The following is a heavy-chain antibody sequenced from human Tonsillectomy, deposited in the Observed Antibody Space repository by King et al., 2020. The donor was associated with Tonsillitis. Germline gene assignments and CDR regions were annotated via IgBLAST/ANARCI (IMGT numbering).Heavy chain of an antibody. J-gene: IGHJ4*02. Sequence: QLVQSGGGVVQPGGSLRLSCEASGVIFKSFGMHWVRQAPGKGLEWVASLSYDGGNKYYAESVKGRFTISRDNSEHTLYLQMNSLRGEDTAIYYCAKEGAGPFDSWGQGTLVTVSA. V-gene: IGHV3-30*18. CDR2: LSYDGGNK. CDR1: GVIFKSFG. CDR3: AKEGAGPFDS. D-gene: IGHD1-14*01.